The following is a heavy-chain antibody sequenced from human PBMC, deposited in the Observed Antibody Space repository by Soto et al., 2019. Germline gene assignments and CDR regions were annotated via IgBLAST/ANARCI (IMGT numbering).Heavy chain of an antibody. D-gene: IGHD6-13*01. V-gene: IGHV3-23*05. CDR1: GFTFSMRA. Sequence: GGSLILSCEASGFTFSMRAMSWVRQAPGKGLEWISVIYSAGSADFADSVKGRFTISRDNSKNTLFLQMNSLRADDTAVYYCAKGAAGGRSHGADYWGQGTLVTVSS. J-gene: IGHJ4*02. CDR2: IYSAGSA. CDR3: AKGAAGGRSHGADY.